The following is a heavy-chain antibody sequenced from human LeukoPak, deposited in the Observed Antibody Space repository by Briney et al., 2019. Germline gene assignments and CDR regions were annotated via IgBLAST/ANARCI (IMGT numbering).Heavy chain of an antibody. CDR1: GDSINSSDYY. Sequence: PSETLSLTCTGSGDSINSSDYYWAWIRQPPGEGLEWIATIYYSGSTYYKPSLKSRLTISVDSSKNQFSLKMNSVTAADTAVYYCARHGNWDPFDYWGQGTLVTVSS. V-gene: IGHV4-39*01. CDR3: ARHGNWDPFDY. J-gene: IGHJ4*02. D-gene: IGHD7-27*01. CDR2: IYYSGST.